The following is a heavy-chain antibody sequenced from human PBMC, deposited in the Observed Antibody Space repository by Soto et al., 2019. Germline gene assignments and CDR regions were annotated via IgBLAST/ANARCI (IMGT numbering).Heavy chain of an antibody. J-gene: IGHJ4*02. V-gene: IGHV3-33*01. Sequence: GGSLRLSCAASGFTFSSYGMHWVRQAPGKGLEWVAVIWYDGSNKYYADSVKGRFTISRDNSKNTLYLQMNSLRAEDTAVYYCARDWLYEDIAAAGPFDYWGQGTLVTVSS. CDR2: IWYDGSNK. CDR3: ARDWLYEDIAAAGPFDY. D-gene: IGHD6-13*01. CDR1: GFTFSSYG.